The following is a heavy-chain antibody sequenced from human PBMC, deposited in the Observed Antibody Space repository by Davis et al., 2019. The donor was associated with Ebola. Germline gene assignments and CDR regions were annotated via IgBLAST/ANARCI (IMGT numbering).Heavy chain of an antibody. J-gene: IGHJ4*02. D-gene: IGHD5-24*01. Sequence: AASVKVSCKASGGTFSSYATSWVRQAPGQGLEWMGRIIPILGIANYAQKFQGRVTITADKSTSTAYMELRSLRSDDTAVYYCARDPPTNSDYWGQGTLVTVSS. CDR2: IIPILGIA. CDR3: ARDPPTNSDY. V-gene: IGHV1-69*04. CDR1: GGTFSSYA.